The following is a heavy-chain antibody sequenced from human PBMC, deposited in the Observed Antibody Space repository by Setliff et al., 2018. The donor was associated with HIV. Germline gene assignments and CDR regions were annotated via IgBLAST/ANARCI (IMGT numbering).Heavy chain of an antibody. CDR2: INHSGGT. J-gene: IGHJ3*02. CDR1: SDSVKSIYY. Sequence: SETLSLTCNVSSDSVKSIYYWGWVRQPPGKGLEWIGEINHSGGTNYNPSLKSRVTISVDKSKNQFSLKLSSVTAADTAVYYCARGVYYDSSGLDAFDIWGQGTMVTVSS. V-gene: IGHV4-4*02. CDR3: ARGVYYDSSGLDAFDI. D-gene: IGHD3-22*01.